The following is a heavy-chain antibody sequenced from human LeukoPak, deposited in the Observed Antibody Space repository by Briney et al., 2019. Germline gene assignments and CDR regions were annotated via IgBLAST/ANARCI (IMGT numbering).Heavy chain of an antibody. D-gene: IGHD6-13*01. Sequence: PGGSLRLSCAASGFTFSSYGMHWARQAPGKGLEWVAGISKDGSNKDYVDSVKGRFTISRDNSKNTLYLQMNSLRPEDTAMYYCAKPLQYSSSWYFDHWGQEPWSPSPQ. J-gene: IGHJ4*01. CDR1: GFTFSSYG. CDR2: ISKDGSNK. CDR3: AKPLQYSSSWYFDH. V-gene: IGHV3-30*18.